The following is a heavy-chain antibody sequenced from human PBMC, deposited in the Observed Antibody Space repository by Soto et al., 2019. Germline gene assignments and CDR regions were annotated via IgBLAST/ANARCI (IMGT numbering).Heavy chain of an antibody. J-gene: IGHJ6*02. CDR3: ARRAAAHHYYYGMDV. CDR2: IYPGDSDT. V-gene: IGHV5-51*01. CDR1: GYSFTSYW. D-gene: IGHD6-6*01. Sequence: GESLKISCKGSGYSFTSYWIGWVRQMPGKGLEWMGIIYPGDSDTRYSPSFQGQVTISADKSISTAYLQWSSLKASDTAMYYCARRAAAHHYYYGMDVWGQGTTVTVSS.